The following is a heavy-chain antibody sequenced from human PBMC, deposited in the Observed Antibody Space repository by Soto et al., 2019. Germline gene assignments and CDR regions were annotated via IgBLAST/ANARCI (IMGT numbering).Heavy chain of an antibody. CDR1: GGSIKNSGYY. Sequence: QLQLQESGPRLVKPSETLSLTCTVSGGSIKNSGYYWGWIRQPPGKGLEWIGSILYSGTTYYNPSLKSRVTMSVDTSKHQFSLKRRSVTDADTAVYYCARHPEYYGGYLYYFDSWGQGILVAVSS. CDR3: ARHPEYYGGYLYYFDS. D-gene: IGHD4-17*01. CDR2: ILYSGTT. J-gene: IGHJ4*02. V-gene: IGHV4-39*01.